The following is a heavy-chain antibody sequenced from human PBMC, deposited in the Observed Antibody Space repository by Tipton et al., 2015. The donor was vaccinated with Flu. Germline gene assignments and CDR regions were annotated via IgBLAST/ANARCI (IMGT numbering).Heavy chain of an antibody. V-gene: IGHV3-23*01. Sequence: LSLTCSVSGDSIGSGYYWGWIRQPPGKGLEWVSSISNSGRSTYYADSVKGRFTISRDYSKVYLQMNSLRAEDTAIYYCAKVIPEIVAGLDSWGQGTLVTVSS. CDR3: AKVIPEIVAGLDS. D-gene: IGHD5-12*01. CDR2: ISNSGRST. CDR1: GDSIGSGYY. J-gene: IGHJ4*02.